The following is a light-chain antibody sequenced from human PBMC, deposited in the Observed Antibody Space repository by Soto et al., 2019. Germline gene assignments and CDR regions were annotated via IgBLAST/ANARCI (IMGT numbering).Light chain of an antibody. J-gene: IGKJ5*01. CDR1: QSVSSN. CDR3: QQYNNWPPIT. V-gene: IGKV3-15*01. Sequence: EIVMTRSPATLSVSPGERATLSGRASQSVSSNLAWYQQKPGQAPRLLIYGAATRATGIPARFSGSGSGTEFTLTISSLQSEDFAVYYCQQYNNWPPITFGQGTRLEIK. CDR2: GAA.